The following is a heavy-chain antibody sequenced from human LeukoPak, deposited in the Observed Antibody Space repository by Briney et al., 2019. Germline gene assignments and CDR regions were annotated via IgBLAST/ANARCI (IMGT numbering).Heavy chain of an antibody. J-gene: IGHJ4*02. D-gene: IGHD3-22*01. CDR3: ARDRAPYYYDSSGYDY. Sequence: GGSLRLSCAASGFTFSSYSMNWVRQAPGKGLEWVSSISSSSSYIYYADSVKGRFTISRDNAKNSLYLQMNSLRAEDTAVHYCARDRAPYYYDSSGYDYWGQGTLVTVSS. CDR2: ISSSSSYI. CDR1: GFTFSSYS. V-gene: IGHV3-21*01.